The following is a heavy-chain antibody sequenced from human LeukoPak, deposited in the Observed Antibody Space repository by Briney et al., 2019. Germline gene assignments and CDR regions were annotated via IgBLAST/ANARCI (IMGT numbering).Heavy chain of an antibody. CDR1: GYTFTSYY. D-gene: IGHD6-19*01. J-gene: IGHJ4*02. Sequence: ASVKVSCKASGYTFTSYYMHWVRQAPGQGLEWMGIINPSGGSTSYAQKFQGRVTMTRDMSTSTDYMELSSLRSEDTAVYYCARSPPGIAVAGTGVFDYWGQGTLVTVSS. CDR3: ARSPPGIAVAGTGVFDY. V-gene: IGHV1-46*01. CDR2: INPSGGST.